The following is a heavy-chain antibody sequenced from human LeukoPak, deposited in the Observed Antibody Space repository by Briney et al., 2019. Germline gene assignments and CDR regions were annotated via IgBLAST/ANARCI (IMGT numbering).Heavy chain of an antibody. D-gene: IGHD2-21*02. CDR1: GFTFSGSA. Sequence: PGGSLRLSCAASGFTFSGSAMHWVRQASGKGLEWVGRIRSKANSYATAYAASVKGRFTISRDDSKNTAYLQMNSLKTEDTAVYCCTRCDGGGDCYTTVAFDIWGQGTMVTVSS. V-gene: IGHV3-73*01. J-gene: IGHJ3*02. CDR3: TRCDGGGDCYTTVAFDI. CDR2: IRSKANSYAT.